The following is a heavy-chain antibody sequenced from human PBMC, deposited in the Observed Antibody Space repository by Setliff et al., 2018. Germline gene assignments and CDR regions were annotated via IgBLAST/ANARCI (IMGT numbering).Heavy chain of an antibody. D-gene: IGHD3-3*01. Sequence: PSETLSLTCTVSGASISSSSYYWAWIRQPPGRGLELIGSIFYGGSTYYNPSLKSRVTISIDASKNQFSLKLGSVTAADTAVYYCARTDDYYNFYAYWGQGTLVTVS. CDR1: GASISSSSYY. CDR2: IFYGGST. CDR3: ARTDDYYNFYAY. J-gene: IGHJ4*02. V-gene: IGHV4-39*07.